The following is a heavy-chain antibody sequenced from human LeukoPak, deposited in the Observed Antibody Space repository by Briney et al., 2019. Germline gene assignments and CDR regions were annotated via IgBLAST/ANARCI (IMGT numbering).Heavy chain of an antibody. J-gene: IGHJ5*02. Sequence: GGSLRLSRAASGFTFDDYGMSWVRQAPGKGLEWVSGINWNGGSTGYADSVKGRFTISRDNAKNSLYLQMNSLRAEDTALYYCARATPYYGSGSYYKWNWFDPWGQGTLVTVSS. CDR2: INWNGGST. CDR3: ARATPYYGSGSYYKWNWFDP. D-gene: IGHD3-10*01. CDR1: GFTFDDYG. V-gene: IGHV3-20*04.